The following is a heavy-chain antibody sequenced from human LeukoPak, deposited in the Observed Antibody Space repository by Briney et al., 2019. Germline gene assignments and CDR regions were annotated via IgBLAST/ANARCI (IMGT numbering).Heavy chain of an antibody. Sequence: GTSLRPSCAASGLTFRNYAMHWVRQAPGGRLEWVAVIWFDGTEKYYAASVMGRFTISRDSSENTLYLQMNGLRTEDTAVYYCARVNGPNSGYYYTLALWGQGNPVTVSS. J-gene: IGHJ4*02. CDR3: ARVNGPNSGYYYTLAL. V-gene: IGHV3-33*01. CDR1: GLTFRNYA. D-gene: IGHD3-22*01. CDR2: IWFDGTEK.